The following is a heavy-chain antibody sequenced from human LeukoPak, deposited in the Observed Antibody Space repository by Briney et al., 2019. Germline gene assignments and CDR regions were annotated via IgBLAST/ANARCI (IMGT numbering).Heavy chain of an antibody. CDR3: AKDLYDNDWYNYFDP. CDR1: GFMFSSHG. Sequence: GGSLRLSCAASGFMFSSHGMHWVRQAPGRGLEWVAVIWFDGKIKFYADSVEGRFTISRDNSKNTLYLEMNSLRTEDTAVYHCAKDLYDNDWYNYFDPWGQGALVTVSS. V-gene: IGHV3-30*02. CDR2: IWFDGKIK. D-gene: IGHD5-24*01. J-gene: IGHJ5*02.